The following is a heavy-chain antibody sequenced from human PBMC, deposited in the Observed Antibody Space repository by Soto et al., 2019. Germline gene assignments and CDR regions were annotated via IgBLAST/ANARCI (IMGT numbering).Heavy chain of an antibody. CDR3: ARGLRFGELNP. V-gene: IGHV4-34*01. CDR1: GGSFSGYY. Sequence: QVQLQQWGAGLLKPSETLSLTCAVYGGSFSGYYWSWIRQPPGKGLEWIGEINHSGSTNYNPSLKSRATISVDTSKNQFSLKLSSVTAADTAVYYCARGLRFGELNPWGQGTLVTVSS. D-gene: IGHD3-10*01. J-gene: IGHJ5*02. CDR2: INHSGST.